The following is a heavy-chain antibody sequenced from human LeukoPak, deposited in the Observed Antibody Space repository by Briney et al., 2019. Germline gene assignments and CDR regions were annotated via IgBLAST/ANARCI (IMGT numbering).Heavy chain of an antibody. V-gene: IGHV3-73*01. CDR3: TRRESQGSSTNWYFDL. Sequence: GGSLKLSCAASGFTFSGSAIHWVRQASGKGLEWVGRIRSKPNSYATAYSASVKGRFTISRDDSNNTAYLQMNSLKTEDTAVYYCTRRESQGSSTNWYFDLWGRGTLVTVSS. J-gene: IGHJ2*01. CDR1: GFTFSGSA. CDR2: IRSKPNSYAT. D-gene: IGHD6-6*01.